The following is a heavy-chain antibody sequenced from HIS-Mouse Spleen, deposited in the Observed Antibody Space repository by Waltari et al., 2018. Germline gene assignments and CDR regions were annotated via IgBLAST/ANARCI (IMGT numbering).Heavy chain of an antibody. CDR2: INSDGSST. CDR3: ARAPGRGSYYGWFDP. J-gene: IGHJ5*02. V-gene: IGHV3-74*01. CDR1: GVAIRIYC. Sequence: EVQVVVSGGGVVRPGGSPRLSWAAAGVAIRIYCLNWLRPAPGKGLVWVSRINSDGSSTSYADSVKGRFTISRDNAKNTLYLQMNSLRAEDTAVYYCARAPGRGSYYGWFDPWGQGTLVTVSS. D-gene: IGHD1-26*01.